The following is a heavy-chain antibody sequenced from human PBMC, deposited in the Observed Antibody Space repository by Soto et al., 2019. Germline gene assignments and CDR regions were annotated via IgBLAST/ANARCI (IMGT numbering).Heavy chain of an antibody. Sequence: GGSLRLSCAASGFTFSSYGMHWVRQAPGKGLEWVAVIWYDGSNKYYADSVKGRSTISRDNSKNTLYLQMNSLRAEDTAVYYCAREIKLARGNFDYWGQGTLVTVSS. D-gene: IGHD6-6*01. CDR3: AREIKLARGNFDY. CDR1: GFTFSSYG. CDR2: IWYDGSNK. V-gene: IGHV3-33*01. J-gene: IGHJ4*02.